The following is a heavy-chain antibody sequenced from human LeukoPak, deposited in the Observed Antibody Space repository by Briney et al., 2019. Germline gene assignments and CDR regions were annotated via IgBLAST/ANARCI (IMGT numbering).Heavy chain of an antibody. CDR2: LSGGGIST. CDR1: GFTFSHYS. Sequence: GGSLRLSCAASGFTFSHYSMNWVRQAPGKGLEWVSTLSGGGISTYFADSVKGRFSISRDNSKNTLYLQMDSLRAEDTAVYYCAKKRGSSSSFFYFDYWGQGTLVTVSS. J-gene: IGHJ4*02. CDR3: AKKRGSSSSFFYFDY. V-gene: IGHV3-23*01. D-gene: IGHD6-6*01.